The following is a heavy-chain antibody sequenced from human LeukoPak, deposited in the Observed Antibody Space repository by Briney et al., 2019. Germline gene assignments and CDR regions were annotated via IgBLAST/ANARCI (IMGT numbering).Heavy chain of an antibody. D-gene: IGHD2-2*01. Sequence: PGRSLRLSCAASGFTFSSYAMHWVRQAPGKGLEWAAVISYDGSNKYYADSVQGRFTISRDNSKNTLYLQMNSLRAEDTAVYYCARETWQGVPAALTYYYYYYMDVWGKGTTVTVSS. CDR3: ARETWQGVPAALTYYYYYYMDV. J-gene: IGHJ6*03. CDR1: GFTFSSYA. V-gene: IGHV3-30-3*01. CDR2: ISYDGSNK.